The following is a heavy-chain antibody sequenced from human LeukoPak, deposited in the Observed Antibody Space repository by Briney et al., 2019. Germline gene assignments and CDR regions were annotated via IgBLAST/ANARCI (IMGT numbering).Heavy chain of an antibody. CDR2: IIPLFGPA. V-gene: IGHV1-69*13. Sequence: ASVKVSCKASGGTFSSYAITWVRQAPGQGLEWMGGIIPLFGPANYAQKFQGRVTITADESTSTAYMELSSLRSEDTAVYCCASYYFDSSDYYLRWFDPWGQGTLVTVSS. D-gene: IGHD3-22*01. J-gene: IGHJ5*02. CDR1: GGTFSSYA. CDR3: ASYYFDSSDYYLRWFDP.